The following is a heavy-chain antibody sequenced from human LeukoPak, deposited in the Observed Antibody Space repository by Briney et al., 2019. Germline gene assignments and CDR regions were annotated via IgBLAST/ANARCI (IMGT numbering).Heavy chain of an antibody. D-gene: IGHD6-19*01. CDR3: ARSPTGSGWYYFDY. CDR2: IRYDGSNK. J-gene: IGHJ4*02. V-gene: IGHV3-30*02. Sequence: GGSLRLSCAASGFTFSSYGMHWVRQAPGKGLEWVAFIRYDGSNKYYADSVKGRFTISRDNAKNSLYLQMNSLRAEDTAVYYCARSPTGSGWYYFDYWGQGTLVTVSS. CDR1: GFTFSSYG.